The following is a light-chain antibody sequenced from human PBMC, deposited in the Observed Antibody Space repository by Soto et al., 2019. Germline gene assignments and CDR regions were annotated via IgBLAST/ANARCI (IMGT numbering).Light chain of an antibody. V-gene: IGKV3-20*01. CDR3: QQFGSSLST. CDR2: ATS. J-gene: IGKJ1*01. Sequence: EIVLTQSPGTLSLSPGDTAALSCRASQSVSSRNLAWYQQKSGQAPRLLIYATSSRATDIPDRFIGYGSGTDFTLTISGLEPEDFAVYYCQQFGSSLSTFGQGTKVEIK. CDR1: QSVSSRN.